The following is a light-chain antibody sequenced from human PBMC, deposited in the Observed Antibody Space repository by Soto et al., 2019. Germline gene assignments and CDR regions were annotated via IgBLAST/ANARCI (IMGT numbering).Light chain of an antibody. CDR3: SSYTSSSTL. CDR2: AVT. CDR1: SSDVGGYNY. J-gene: IGLJ1*01. V-gene: IGLV2-14*01. Sequence: QSVLSHPASVSWSPGHSITISCTGTSSDVGGYNYVSWYQQHPGKAPKLMIYAVTDRPSGVSSRFSGSKSGNTASLTISGLQAEEEADYYCSSYTSSSTLFGTGTKVTAL.